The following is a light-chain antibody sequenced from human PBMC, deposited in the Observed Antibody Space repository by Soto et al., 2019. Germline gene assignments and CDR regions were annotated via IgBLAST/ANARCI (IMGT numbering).Light chain of an antibody. CDR3: SSYTSSSTLYV. CDR1: SSDVGGYNY. V-gene: IGLV2-14*01. J-gene: IGLJ1*01. Sequence: QSVLTQPASVSGSPGQSITISCTGTSSDVGGYNYVSWYQQHPGKAPKLMIYEVSNRPSGVSNRCSGSKSGNTASLTISGLQAEDEAEYYCSSYTSSSTLYVFGTGTKLTVL. CDR2: EVS.